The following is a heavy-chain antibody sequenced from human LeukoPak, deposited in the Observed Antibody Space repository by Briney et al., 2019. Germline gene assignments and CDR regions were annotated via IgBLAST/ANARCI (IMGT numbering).Heavy chain of an antibody. D-gene: IGHD2-15*01. V-gene: IGHV3-21*01. CDR3: ATALGYCSGGSCEIDY. J-gene: IGHJ4*02. CDR2: ISSSSSYI. CDR1: GFTFSSYS. Sequence: GSLRLSCAASGFTFSSYSMNWVRQAPGKGLEWVSSISSSSSYIYYADSVKGRFTISRDNAKNSLYLQMNSLRAEDTAVYYCATALGYCSGGSCEIDYWGQGTLVTVSS.